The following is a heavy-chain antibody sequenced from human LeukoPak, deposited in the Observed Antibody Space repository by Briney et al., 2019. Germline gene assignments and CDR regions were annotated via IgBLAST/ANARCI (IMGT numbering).Heavy chain of an antibody. CDR3: TKWGDSDASIGYYYSDY. J-gene: IGHJ4*02. CDR2: IVGNGVST. V-gene: IGHV3-23*01. Sequence: QTGGSLRLSCAASGFTFRNYAMSWVRQAPGKGLEWVSAIVGNGVSTYYADSVQGRFTISRDNSKNTLYLQMNSLRAEDTALYYCTKWGDSDASIGYYYSDYWGEGTLVTVCS. D-gene: IGHD3-22*01. CDR1: GFTFRNYA.